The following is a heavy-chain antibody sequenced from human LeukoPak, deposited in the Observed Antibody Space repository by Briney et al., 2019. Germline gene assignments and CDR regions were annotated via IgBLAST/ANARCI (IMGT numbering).Heavy chain of an antibody. CDR2: INPNSGGT. J-gene: IGHJ5*02. Sequence: ASVKVSCKASGYTFTSYGISWVRQAPGQGLEWMGWINPNSGGTNYAQKFQGRVTMTRDTSISTAYMELSRLRSDDTAVYYCAREVESVVVAANSVWFDPWGQGTLVTVSS. CDR3: AREVESVVVAANSVWFDP. D-gene: IGHD2-15*01. V-gene: IGHV1-2*02. CDR1: GYTFTSYG.